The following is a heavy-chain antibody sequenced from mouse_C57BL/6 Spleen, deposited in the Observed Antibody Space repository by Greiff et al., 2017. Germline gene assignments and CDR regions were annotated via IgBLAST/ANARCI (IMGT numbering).Heavy chain of an antibody. Sequence: QVQLQQSGAELVRPGSSVKLSCKASGYTFTSYWMDWVKQRPGQGLEWIGNIYPSDSETHYNQKFKDKATLTVDKSSSTAYMQLSSLTSEDSAVYYCARGLPYAMDYWGQGTSVTVSS. CDR3: ARGLPYAMDY. D-gene: IGHD5-5*01. V-gene: IGHV1-61*01. CDR2: IYPSDSET. CDR1: GYTFTSYW. J-gene: IGHJ4*01.